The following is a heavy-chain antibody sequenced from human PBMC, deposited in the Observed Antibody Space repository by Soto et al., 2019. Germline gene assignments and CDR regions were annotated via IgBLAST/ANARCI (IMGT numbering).Heavy chain of an antibody. J-gene: IGHJ3*02. CDR1: GFTFSDFA. V-gene: IGHV3-23*01. CDR2: LGGSNTET. D-gene: IGHD2-15*01. CDR3: VKDRVDQNSVWDPFDI. Sequence: EEQLLQSGGGLVQPGGSLRLSCAASGFTFSDFAMSWVRQAPGKGLEWISGLGGSNTETQYAASVEGRFTVSRDNSKSMLFLQMNSLRVEDTAVYYCVKDRVDQNSVWDPFDIWGQGTLVAVSS.